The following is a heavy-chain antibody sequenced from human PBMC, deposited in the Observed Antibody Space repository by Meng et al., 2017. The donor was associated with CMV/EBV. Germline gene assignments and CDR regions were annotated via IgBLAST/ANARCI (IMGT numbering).Heavy chain of an antibody. CDR1: GYNFTSYY. Sequence: GQLVQSGAEVKKPGASVMVSCKASGYNFTSYYMHWVRQAPGQGLEWMGIINPSGGSTSYAQKFQGRVTMTRDTSTSTVYMELSSLRSEDTAVYYCARESGSVGDYWGQGTLVTVSS. V-gene: IGHV1-46*01. D-gene: IGHD1-26*01. CDR2: INPSGGST. J-gene: IGHJ4*02. CDR3: ARESGSVGDY.